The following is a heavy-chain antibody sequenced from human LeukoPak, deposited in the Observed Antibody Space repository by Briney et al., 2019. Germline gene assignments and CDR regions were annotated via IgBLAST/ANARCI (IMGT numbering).Heavy chain of an antibody. D-gene: IGHD3-9*01. Sequence: GGSLRLSCAASGFTFSTYWMGWVRQAPGKGLEWVANIKHDGSEKYYVDSVKGRFTISRDNAKNLVSLQMDSLRAEDTAVYYCAREDDTAAFDIWGQGTMVTVSS. CDR3: AREDDTAAFDI. J-gene: IGHJ3*02. CDR1: GFTFSTYW. CDR2: IKHDGSEK. V-gene: IGHV3-7*01.